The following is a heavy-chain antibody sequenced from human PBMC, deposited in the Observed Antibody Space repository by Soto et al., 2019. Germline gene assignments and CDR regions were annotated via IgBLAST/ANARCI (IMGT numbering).Heavy chain of an antibody. V-gene: IGHV4-31*03. J-gene: IGHJ3*02. CDR1: GGSISSGGYF. Sequence: QVQLQESGPGLVKPSQTLSLTCTVSGGSISSGGYFWSWIRQHPGKGLEWIGDINYSGSTYSNPSLKSRVTISVDTSKNPFSLKLSCVTAADTAVYYCARDILLWFGELPPRAHDAFDIWGQGTMVTVSS. D-gene: IGHD3-10*01. CDR3: ARDILLWFGELPPRAHDAFDI. CDR2: INYSGST.